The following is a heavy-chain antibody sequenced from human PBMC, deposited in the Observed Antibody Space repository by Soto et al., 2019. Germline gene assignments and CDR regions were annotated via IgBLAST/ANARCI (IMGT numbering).Heavy chain of an antibody. CDR2: IFYSGST. CDR1: GGSITSSSYF. J-gene: IGHJ6*03. Sequence: QLQLQESGPGLVKPSETLSLTCPVSGGSITSSSYFWGWIRQPPGKGLEWIGNIFYSGSTYYNPSLKSRVIISVDTSKNQFSLKLTSVTAADTAVYYCARVLIYYYYMDVWGKGTKVTV. CDR3: ARVLIYYYYMDV. V-gene: IGHV4-39*01.